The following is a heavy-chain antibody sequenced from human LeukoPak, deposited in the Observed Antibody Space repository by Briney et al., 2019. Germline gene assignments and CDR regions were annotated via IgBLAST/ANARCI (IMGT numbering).Heavy chain of an antibody. J-gene: IGHJ4*02. V-gene: IGHV4-59*12. D-gene: IGHD2-2*03. CDR1: SGSMTDSC. CDR2: IYPSGRT. Sequence: SETLSLTCSVSSGSMTDSCWSWFRQAPGKGFEWLGFIYPSGRTEYSPSLRRRVSFSVATSRMEATVRLRSVTASDTAVYYCTREGYNRSGYFLDFWGQGTLVTVSS. CDR3: TREGYNRSGYFLDF.